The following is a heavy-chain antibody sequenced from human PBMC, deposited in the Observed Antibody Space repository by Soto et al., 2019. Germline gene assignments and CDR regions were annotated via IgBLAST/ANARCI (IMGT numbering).Heavy chain of an antibody. J-gene: IGHJ4*02. CDR1: GFTFSYYT. Sequence: LRLSCAASGFTFSYYTVHWVRRAPGKGLEWVSSISGIRDYIRYADSVKGRFTISRDNAKTSLYLQMNSLTAEDTAVYYCAREGVHNYNEYYFDYWGQGTLVTVSS. D-gene: IGHD3-22*01. CDR2: ISGIRDYI. V-gene: IGHV3-21*06. CDR3: AREGVHNYNEYYFDY.